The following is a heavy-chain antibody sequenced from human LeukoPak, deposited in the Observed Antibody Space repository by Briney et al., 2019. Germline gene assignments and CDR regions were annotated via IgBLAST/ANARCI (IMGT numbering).Heavy chain of an antibody. V-gene: IGHV3-23*01. Sequence: GRSLRLSCVGSRFTFRSHAMSWVRQAPEKGLEFVSGIYENGGTTYYADSVKGRFSISRDNSKNTLYLQMDSLRGEDTAVYYCAKDFRIGYSAHFDYWGQGALVTVSS. CDR1: RFTFRSHA. CDR2: IYENGGTT. CDR3: AKDFRIGYSAHFDY. D-gene: IGHD2-21*01. J-gene: IGHJ4*02.